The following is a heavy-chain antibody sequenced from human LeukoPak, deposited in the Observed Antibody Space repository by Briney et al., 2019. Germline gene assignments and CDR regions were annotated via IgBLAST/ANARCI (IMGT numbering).Heavy chain of an antibody. J-gene: IGHJ4*02. V-gene: IGHV3-11*01. Sequence: GGSLRLSCAASGFTFSDYYMSWIRQAPGKGLEWVSYISSSGSTIYYADSVKGRFTISRDNAKNSLYLQMNSLRAEDTAMYYCASPKSNWNFFSGDYWGQGTLVTVSS. CDR3: ASPKSNWNFFSGDY. CDR2: ISSSGSTI. D-gene: IGHD1-7*01. CDR1: GFTFSDYY.